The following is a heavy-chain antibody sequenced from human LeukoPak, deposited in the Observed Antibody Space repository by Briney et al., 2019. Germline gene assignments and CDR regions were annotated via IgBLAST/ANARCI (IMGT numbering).Heavy chain of an antibody. D-gene: IGHD3-9*01. J-gene: IGHJ4*02. CDR2: IIPILGIA. V-gene: IGHV1-69*04. CDR3: ARETGYDILTGYDPYYFDY. Sequence: SVKVSCKASGGTFSSYAISWVRQAPGQGLEWMGRIIPILGIANYAQKFQGRVTITADKSTSTAYMELSSLRSEDTAVYYCARETGYDILTGYDPYYFDYWGQGTLVTVSS. CDR1: GGTFSSYA.